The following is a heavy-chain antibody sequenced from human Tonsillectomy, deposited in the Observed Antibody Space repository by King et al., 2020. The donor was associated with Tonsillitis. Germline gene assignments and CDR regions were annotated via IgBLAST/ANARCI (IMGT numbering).Heavy chain of an antibody. D-gene: IGHD3-10*01. V-gene: IGHV3-23*01. Sequence: VQLLESGGGLVQPGGSLRLSCAASGFTFSTSPMGWVRQAPGKGLEWVSAISGSGGTTFYAASVKGRFTISRDNSKNTLYLQMNSLRAEDTAVYYCATRFGELSDDAFDIWGQGTLVTVSS. J-gene: IGHJ3*02. CDR2: ISGSGGTT. CDR1: GFTFSTSP. CDR3: ATRFGELSDDAFDI.